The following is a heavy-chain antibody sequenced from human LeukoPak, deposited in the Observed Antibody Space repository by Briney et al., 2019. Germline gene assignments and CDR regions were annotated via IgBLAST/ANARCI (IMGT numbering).Heavy chain of an antibody. CDR1: GFTFSNAW. J-gene: IGHJ4*02. CDR3: TTVKGAAGTFGYYFDY. D-gene: IGHD3-16*01. V-gene: IGHV3-15*01. Sequence: GGSLRLSCAASGFTFSNAWMSWVRQAPGKGLEWVGRIYSKTDGGTTDDAAPVKGRFTISRDDSKNTLYLQMNSLKTEDTAVYYCTTVKGAAGTFGYYFDYWGQGTLVTVSS. CDR2: IYSKTDGGTT.